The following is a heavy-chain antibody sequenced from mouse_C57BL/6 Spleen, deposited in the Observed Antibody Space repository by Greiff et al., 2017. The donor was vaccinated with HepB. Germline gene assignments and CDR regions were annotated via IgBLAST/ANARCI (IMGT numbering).Heavy chain of an antibody. CDR1: GYTFTNYW. CDR2: IYPGGGYT. D-gene: IGHD5-1-1*01. Sequence: QVQLKESGAELVRPGTSVKMSCKASGYTFTNYWIGWAKQRPGHGLEWIGDIYPGGGYTNYNEKFKGKATLTADKSSSTAYMQFSSLTSEDSAIYYCAREGYTSGYFDVWGTGTTVTVSS. V-gene: IGHV1-63*01. J-gene: IGHJ1*03. CDR3: AREGYTSGYFDV.